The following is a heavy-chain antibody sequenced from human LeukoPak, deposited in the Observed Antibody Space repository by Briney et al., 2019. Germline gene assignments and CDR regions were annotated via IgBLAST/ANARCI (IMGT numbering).Heavy chain of an antibody. CDR3: ARLESELRAIDY. Sequence: ASVKVSCKASGYAFTSYGISWVRQAPGQGLEWMGWISAYNGNTNYAQKLQGRVTMTTDTSTSTAYIELRSLRSGDTSEYYCARLESELRAIDYEGQGNRVTVSA. J-gene: IGHJ4*02. CDR1: GYAFTSYG. V-gene: IGHV1-18*01. D-gene: IGHD1-26*01. CDR2: ISAYNGNT.